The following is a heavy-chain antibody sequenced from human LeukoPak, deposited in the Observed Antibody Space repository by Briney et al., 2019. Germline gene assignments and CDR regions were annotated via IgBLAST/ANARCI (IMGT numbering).Heavy chain of an antibody. J-gene: IGHJ4*02. CDR3: ARVTGGSHHLSGY. CDR2: ISYDGSNK. V-gene: IGHV3-30-3*01. Sequence: GGSLRLSCAASGFTFSSYAMHWVRQAPGKGLEWVAVISYDGSNKYYADSVKGRFTISRDNSKNTLYLQMNSLRAEDTAVYYCARVTGGSHHLSGYWGQGTLVTVSS. CDR1: GFTFSSYA. D-gene: IGHD3-16*01.